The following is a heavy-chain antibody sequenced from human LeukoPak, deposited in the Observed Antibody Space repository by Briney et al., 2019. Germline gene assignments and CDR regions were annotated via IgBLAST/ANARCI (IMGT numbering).Heavy chain of an antibody. J-gene: IGHJ4*02. Sequence: GASVKVSCKASGYTFTGYYMHWVRQAPGQGLEWMGWINPNSGGTNYAQKFQGRVSMTRDTSISTVYMELSRLRSDDTAVYYCARETRYSYNFFAIGYWGQGTLVTVSS. CDR3: ARETRYSYNFFAIGY. CDR2: INPNSGGT. CDR1: GYTFTGYY. V-gene: IGHV1-2*02. D-gene: IGHD5-18*01.